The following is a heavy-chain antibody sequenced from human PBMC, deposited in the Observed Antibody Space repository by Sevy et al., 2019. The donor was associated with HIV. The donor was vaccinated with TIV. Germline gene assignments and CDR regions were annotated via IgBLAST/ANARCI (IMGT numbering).Heavy chain of an antibody. CDR1: GGTFSSYA. CDR3: ARARQQLGNYYYYGMDV. V-gene: IGHV1-69*13. J-gene: IGHJ6*02. CDR2: IIPIFGTA. D-gene: IGHD6-13*01. Sequence: ASVKVSCKASGGTFSSYAISWVRQAPGQGLEWMGGIIPIFGTANYAQKFQGRVTITADESTSTAYMGLSSLRSEDTAVYYCARARQQLGNYYYYGMDVWGQGTTVTVSS.